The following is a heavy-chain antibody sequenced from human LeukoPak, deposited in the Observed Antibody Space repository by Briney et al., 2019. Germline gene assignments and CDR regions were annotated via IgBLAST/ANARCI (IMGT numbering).Heavy chain of an antibody. CDR2: ISGTGT. J-gene: IGHJ4*02. D-gene: IGHD5-24*01. CDR1: GFSVSSFS. CDR3: AKVHGASLFDV. Sequence: PGGSLRLSCVASGFSVSSFSMNWVRQAPGKGLEWVATISGTGTYYLDSVKGRFTISRDDSKSTLYLQMNSLRADDTALYYCAKVHGASLFDVWGQGTLVTVSS. V-gene: IGHV3-23*01.